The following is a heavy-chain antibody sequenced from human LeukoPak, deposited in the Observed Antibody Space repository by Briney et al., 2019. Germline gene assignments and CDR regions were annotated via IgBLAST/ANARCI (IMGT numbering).Heavy chain of an antibody. J-gene: IGHJ3*02. Sequence: KPGESLKISCKGSGYSFTSYWIGWVRQMPGKGLEWMGIIYPGDSDTRYSPSFQGQVTISADKSISTAYLQWSSLKASDTAMYYCARRVYCSTTSCSRPSIFAFDIWGQGTMVTVSS. CDR2: IYPGDSDT. D-gene: IGHD2-2*01. V-gene: IGHV5-51*03. CDR1: GYSFTSYW. CDR3: ARRVYCSTTSCSRPSIFAFDI.